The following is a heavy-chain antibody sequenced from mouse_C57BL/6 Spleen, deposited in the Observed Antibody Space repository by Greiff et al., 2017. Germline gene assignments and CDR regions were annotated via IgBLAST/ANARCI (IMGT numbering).Heavy chain of an antibody. CDR1: GFTFSDYG. D-gene: IGHD1-1*01. J-gene: IGHJ1*03. CDR2: ISSGGSTI. CDR3: AKITTVVATDFDV. V-gene: IGHV5-17*01. Sequence: EVNLVESGGGLVKPGGSLKLSCAASGFTFSDYGMHWVRQAPEKGLEWVAYISSGGSTIYYADTVKGRFTISRDNAKNTLFLQMTSLRSEDTAMYYCAKITTVVATDFDVWGTGTTVTVSS.